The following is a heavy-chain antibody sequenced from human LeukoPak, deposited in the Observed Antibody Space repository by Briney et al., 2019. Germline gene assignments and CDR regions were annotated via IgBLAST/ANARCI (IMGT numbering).Heavy chain of an antibody. CDR3: ATKNLFHL. D-gene: IGHD1-14*01. Sequence: PSVKVSCKVSGFPLPELSIHWVRQPSGEGLEWRGGIDRENGQRVYAQKFQGRLTMTEDTAADTVYMDLSSLRSDDTAVYYCATKNLFHLWGQGTLVTVSS. J-gene: IGHJ4*02. CDR2: IDRENGQR. CDR1: GFPLPELS. V-gene: IGHV1-24*01.